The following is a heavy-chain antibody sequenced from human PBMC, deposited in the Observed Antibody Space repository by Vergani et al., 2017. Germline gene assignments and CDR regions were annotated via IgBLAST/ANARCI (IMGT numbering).Heavy chain of an antibody. J-gene: IGHJ4*02. D-gene: IGHD3-10*01. CDR2: ISYDGSNK. Sequence: QVQLVESGGGVVQPGRSLRLSCAASGFTFSSYGMHWVRQAPGKGLEWGAVISYDGSNKYYADSVKGRFTISRDSSKNTLYLQMNSLRAEDTAVYYCAKDRRWDGSGYYFDYWGQGTLVTVSS. CDR1: GFTFSSYG. V-gene: IGHV3-30*18. CDR3: AKDRRWDGSGYYFDY.